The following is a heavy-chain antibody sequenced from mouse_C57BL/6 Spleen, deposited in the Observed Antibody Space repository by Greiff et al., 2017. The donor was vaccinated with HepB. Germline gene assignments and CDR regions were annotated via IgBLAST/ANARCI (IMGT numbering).Heavy chain of an antibody. V-gene: IGHV3-6*01. J-gene: IGHJ2*01. CDR1: GYSITSGYY. CDR2: ISYDGSN. CDR3: ARGLVYYFDY. Sequence: EVQLQQSGPGLVKPSQSLSLTCSVTGYSITSGYYWNWIRQFPGNKLEWMGYISYDGSNNYNPSLKNRISITRDTSKNQFFLKLNSVTTEDTATYYCARGLVYYFDYWGQGTTLTVSS. D-gene: IGHD1-1*02.